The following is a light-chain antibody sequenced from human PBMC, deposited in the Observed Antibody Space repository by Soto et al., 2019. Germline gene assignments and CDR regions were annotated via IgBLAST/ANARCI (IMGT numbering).Light chain of an antibody. CDR3: QQYCSSSHT. V-gene: IGKV3-20*01. CDR1: QSVSSSY. J-gene: IGKJ2*01. CDR2: AAS. Sequence: EIVLTQSPGTLSSSPGERVTISCRASQSVSSSYLAWYQHKPGQSPRLLIYAASSRATGSPARFSGSGSGTDFTLTISRLEPEDLAVYYCQQYCSSSHTFGQGTKVEIK.